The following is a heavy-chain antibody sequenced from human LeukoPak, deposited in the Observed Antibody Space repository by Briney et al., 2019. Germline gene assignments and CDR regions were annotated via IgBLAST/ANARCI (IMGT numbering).Heavy chain of an antibody. CDR3: ASAPGYSSSWYYFDY. CDR1: GGSISSYY. Sequence: MPSETLSLTCTVSGGSISSYYWSWIRQPPGKGLEWIGYIYYSRSTNYNPSLKSRVTISVDTSKNQFSLKLSSVTAADTAVYYCASAPGYSSSWYYFDYWGQGTLVTVSS. V-gene: IGHV4-59*01. D-gene: IGHD6-13*01. CDR2: IYYSRST. J-gene: IGHJ4*02.